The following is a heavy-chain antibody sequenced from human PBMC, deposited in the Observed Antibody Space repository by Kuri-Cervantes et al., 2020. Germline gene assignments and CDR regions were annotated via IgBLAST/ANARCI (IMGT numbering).Heavy chain of an antibody. CDR3: ARDYYGSGNWFDP. D-gene: IGHD3-10*01. V-gene: IGHV1-2*02. CDR2: INPNSGGT. J-gene: IGHJ5*02. Sequence: ASVKVSCKASGYTFTGYYMHWVRQAPGQGLEWMGWINPNSGGTNYAQKFQGRVTMTRDTSISTACMELSRLRSDDTAVYYCARDYYGSGNWFDPWGQGTLVTVSS. CDR1: GYTFTGYY.